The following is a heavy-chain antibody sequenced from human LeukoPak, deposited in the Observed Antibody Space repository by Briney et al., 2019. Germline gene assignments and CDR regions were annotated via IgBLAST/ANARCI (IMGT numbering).Heavy chain of an antibody. CDR3: ARDRRPGDYGDNRSDY. CDR2: IYYSGST. CDR1: GGSISSYY. D-gene: IGHD4-17*01. Sequence: PSETLSLTCTVSGGSISSYYWSWIRQPPGKGLEWIGYIYYSGSTNYNPSLKSRVTISVDTSKNQFSLKLSSVTAADTAVYYCARDRRPGDYGDNRSDYWGQGTLVTVSS. V-gene: IGHV4-59*01. J-gene: IGHJ4*02.